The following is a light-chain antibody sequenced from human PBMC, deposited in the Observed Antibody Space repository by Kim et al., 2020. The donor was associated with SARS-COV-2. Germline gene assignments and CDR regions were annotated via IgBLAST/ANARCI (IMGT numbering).Light chain of an antibody. Sequence: QSVTNSCTGTSSDIGTNSRFTWYQQPLATAPQLIIYKVTKRPSGVPGRFSGSKSGNTASLTISGLEAENEADYYCTSYTNSSPYVVFGGGTQLTVL. CDR3: TSYTNSSPYVV. V-gene: IGLV2-18*02. CDR2: KVT. J-gene: IGLJ2*01. CDR1: SSDIGTNSR.